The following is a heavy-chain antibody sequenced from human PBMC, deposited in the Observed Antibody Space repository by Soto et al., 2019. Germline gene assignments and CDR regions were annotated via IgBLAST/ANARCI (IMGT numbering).Heavy chain of an antibody. J-gene: IGHJ4*02. CDR2: ISAYNGNT. Sequence: VASVKVSCKASGYTFTSYGISWVRQAPGQGLEWMGWISAYNGNTNYAQKLQGRVTMTTDTSTSTAYMELRSLRSDDTAVYYCTRGRYCSSTSCYTGGEDYWGQGTLVTVSS. D-gene: IGHD2-2*02. V-gene: IGHV1-18*04. CDR1: GYTFTSYG. CDR3: TRGRYCSSTSCYTGGEDY.